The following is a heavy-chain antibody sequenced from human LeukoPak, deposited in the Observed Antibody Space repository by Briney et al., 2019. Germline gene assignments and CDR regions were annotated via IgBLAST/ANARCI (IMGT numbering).Heavy chain of an antibody. CDR2: ISGSGGST. CDR1: GFTFSSYA. CDR3: AKNVDCSSTSCYAGWFDP. Sequence: PGGSLRLSCAASGFTFSSYAMSWVRQAPGKGLEWVSAISGSGGSTYYADSVKGRFTISRDNSKNTLYLQMNSLRAEDTAVYYCAKNVDCSSTSCYAGWFDPWGQGTLVTVSS. D-gene: IGHD2-2*01. J-gene: IGHJ5*02. V-gene: IGHV3-23*01.